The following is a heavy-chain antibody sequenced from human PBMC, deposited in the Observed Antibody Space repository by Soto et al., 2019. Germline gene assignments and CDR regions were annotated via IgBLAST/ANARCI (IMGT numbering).Heavy chain of an antibody. V-gene: IGHV3-15*01. Sequence: DVHLVESGGGLVNPGGSLRLSRRTSGFTFSKAWMRWVRQAPGKGLEWVGRIRSNADGGTVEYAAPVKGRFIISRDDSTNTLYLQMNNLDTEDTGVYYCTAAGVRGVVMSGLDVWGQGTAVTVSS. D-gene: IGHD3-10*01. CDR2: IRSNADGGTV. J-gene: IGHJ6*02. CDR3: TAAGVRGVVMSGLDV. CDR1: GFTFSKAW.